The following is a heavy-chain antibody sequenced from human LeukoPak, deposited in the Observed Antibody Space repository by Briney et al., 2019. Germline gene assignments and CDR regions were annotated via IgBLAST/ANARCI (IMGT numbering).Heavy chain of an antibody. CDR2: ISSSSSHI. J-gene: IGHJ4*02. CDR1: GFTFSSYS. V-gene: IGHV3-21*01. D-gene: IGHD1-26*01. Sequence: GGSLRLSCAASGFTFSSYSMNWVRQAPGKGLEWASSISSSSSHIYYADSVKGRFTISRDNAKNSLYLQMNSLRVEDTAVYYCARDRGWGKGDSEWELPNHFDYWGQGTLVTVSS. CDR3: ARDRGWGKGDSEWELPNHFDY.